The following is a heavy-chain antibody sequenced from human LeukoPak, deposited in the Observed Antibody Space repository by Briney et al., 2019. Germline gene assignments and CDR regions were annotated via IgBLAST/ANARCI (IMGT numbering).Heavy chain of an antibody. Sequence: GGSLRLPCAASGFTVSSIYMSWVRQAPGKGLEWGSVIYSGGSTYYADSLKGRFTISRDNSKNTLYLQMNSLRAEDTAVYYCARHRDGYNPDYWGQGTLVTVSS. V-gene: IGHV3-53*01. D-gene: IGHD5-24*01. CDR3: ARHRDGYNPDY. CDR2: IYSGGST. CDR1: GFTVSSIY. J-gene: IGHJ4*02.